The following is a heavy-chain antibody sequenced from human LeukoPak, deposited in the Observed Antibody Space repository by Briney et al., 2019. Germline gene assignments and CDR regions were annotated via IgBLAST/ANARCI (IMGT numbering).Heavy chain of an antibody. J-gene: IGHJ4*02. D-gene: IGHD2-2*01. V-gene: IGHV1-69*13. CDR3: ARGSGSSTGTSFAFDY. CDR2: IIPIFGTA. CDR1: GGTFSSYA. Sequence: ASVKLSCTASGGTFSSYAISWVRQAPGQGLEWMGGIIPIFGTANYAQKFQGRVTITADESTSTAYMELSSLRSEDTAVYYCARGSGSSTGTSFAFDYWGQGTLVTVSS.